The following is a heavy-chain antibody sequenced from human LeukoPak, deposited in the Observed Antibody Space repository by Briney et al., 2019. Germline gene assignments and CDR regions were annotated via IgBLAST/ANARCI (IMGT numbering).Heavy chain of an antibody. CDR1: GGSFSGYY. V-gene: IGHV4-59*10. J-gene: IGHJ3*02. CDR2: ISSTGRT. Sequence: SETLSLTCAVYGGSFSGYYWSWIRQPAGKGLEWIGRISSTGRTDYNPSLTSRVTISVDTSNNHFSLKPSSVTAADTAVYYCARRHYYDSVNMWGQGTMVTVSS. D-gene: IGHD3-22*01. CDR3: ARRHYYDSVNM.